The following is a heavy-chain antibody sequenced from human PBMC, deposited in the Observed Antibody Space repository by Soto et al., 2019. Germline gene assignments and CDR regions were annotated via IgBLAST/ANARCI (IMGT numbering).Heavy chain of an antibody. CDR1: GYTFTSYG. D-gene: IGHD3-3*01. J-gene: IGHJ4*02. CDR2: ISAYNGNT. V-gene: IGHV1-18*04. Sequence: ASVKVSCKASGYTFTSYGISWVRQAPGQGLEWMGWISAYNGNTNYAQKLQGRVTMTTDTSTSTAYMELRSLRSDDTAAYYCARAPSRVVTIFGVVDYWGQGTLVTVSS. CDR3: ARAPSRVVTIFGVVDY.